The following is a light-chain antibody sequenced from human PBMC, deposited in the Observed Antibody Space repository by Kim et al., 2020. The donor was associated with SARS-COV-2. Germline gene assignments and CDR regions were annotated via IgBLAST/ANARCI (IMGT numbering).Light chain of an antibody. CDR1: QSGSSSY. J-gene: IGKJ1*01. CDR3: QQYGSSPWT. Sequence: SPGDEATRACRASQSGSSSYLAWYQQKPGQAPRLLIYAASTWATGIPDRFSGSGSGTDFTLTISRLEPEDFAVYYCQQYGSSPWTFGQGTKVDIK. CDR2: AAS. V-gene: IGKV3-20*01.